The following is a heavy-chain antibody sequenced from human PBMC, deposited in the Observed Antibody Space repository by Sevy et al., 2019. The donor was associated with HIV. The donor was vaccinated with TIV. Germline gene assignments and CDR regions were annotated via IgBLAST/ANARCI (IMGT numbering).Heavy chain of an antibody. CDR1: GFTFDDYA. J-gene: IGHJ6*02. D-gene: IGHD6-19*01. Sequence: GGSLRLSCAASGFTFDDYAMHWVRQAPGMGLEWVSGISWNSGSIGYADSVKGRFTISRDNAKNSLYLQMNSLRAEDTALYYCAKDITRSGWYGMDVWGQRTTVTVSS. V-gene: IGHV3-9*01. CDR2: ISWNSGSI. CDR3: AKDITRSGWYGMDV.